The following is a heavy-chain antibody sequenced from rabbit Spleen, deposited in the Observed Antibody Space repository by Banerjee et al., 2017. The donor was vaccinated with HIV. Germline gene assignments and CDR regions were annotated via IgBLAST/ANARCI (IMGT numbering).Heavy chain of an antibody. V-gene: IGHV1S40*01. CDR1: GFPFSSNHW. CDR3: ARDAATSFSSYGMDL. CDR2: IEGGSSAFS. J-gene: IGHJ6*01. Sequence: QSLEEHGGDLVKPGAPLTLTCTAFGFPFSSNHWICWDRQAPGKGLEWIACIEGGSSAFSYFASWAKGRFTISKTSSTTVTLQMTSLTAADTATYFCARDAATSFSSYGMDLWGPGTLVTVS. D-gene: IGHD8-1*01.